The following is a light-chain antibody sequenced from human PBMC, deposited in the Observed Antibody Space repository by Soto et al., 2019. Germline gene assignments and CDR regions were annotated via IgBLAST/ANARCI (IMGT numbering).Light chain of an antibody. CDR1: QNIKNY. CDR2: ASS. J-gene: IGKJ5*01. V-gene: IGKV1-39*01. CDR3: QQSYSTPIT. Sequence: DIQMTQSPSSLSASVGDRLTITCRASQNIKNYLNWHQQKPGKAPKLLIYASSSLQSGVPSRFSGSGSGADFILTISSLQSEDFATYYCQQSYSTPITFGQGTRLEIK.